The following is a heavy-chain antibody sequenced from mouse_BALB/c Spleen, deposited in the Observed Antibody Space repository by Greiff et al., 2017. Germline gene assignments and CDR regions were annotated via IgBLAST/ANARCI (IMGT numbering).Heavy chain of an antibody. Sequence: EVKLMESGGGLVKPGGSLKLSCAASGFTFSSYAMSWVRQTPEKRLEWVASISSGGSTYYPDSVKGRFTISRDNARNILYLQMSSLRSEDTAMYYCARGDRYDGAWFAYWGQGTLVTVSA. D-gene: IGHD2-14*01. CDR2: ISSGGST. CDR1: GFTFSSYA. J-gene: IGHJ3*01. CDR3: ARGDRYDGAWFAY. V-gene: IGHV5-6-5*01.